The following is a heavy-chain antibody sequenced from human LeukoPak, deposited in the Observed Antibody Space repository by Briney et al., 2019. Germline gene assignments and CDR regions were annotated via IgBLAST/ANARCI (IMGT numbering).Heavy chain of an antibody. V-gene: IGHV4-34*01. Sequence: SETLSLTCTVSGGSISSYYWSWIRQPPGKGLEWIGEINHSGSTNYNPSLKSRVTISVDTSKNQFSLKLSSVTAADTAVYYCARASHGDKPPPRRLKLNYYYGMDVWGQGTTVTVSS. D-gene: IGHD4-17*01. CDR2: INHSGST. J-gene: IGHJ6*02. CDR1: GGSISSYY. CDR3: ARASHGDKPPPRRLKLNYYYGMDV.